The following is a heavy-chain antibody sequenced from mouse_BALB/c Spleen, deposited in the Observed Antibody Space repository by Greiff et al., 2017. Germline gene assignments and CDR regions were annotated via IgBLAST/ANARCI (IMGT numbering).Heavy chain of an antibody. CDR2: ISYSGST. J-gene: IGHJ2*01. CDR1: GDSITSGY. D-gene: IGHD1-1*01. CDR3: ARRGNGRDYFDY. Sequence: DVKLVESGPSLVKPSQTLSLTCSVTGDSITSGYWNWIRKFPGNKLEYMGYISYSGSTYYNPSLKSRISITRDTSKNQYYLQLNSVTTEDTATYYCARRGNGRDYFDYWGQGTTLTVSS. V-gene: IGHV3-8*02.